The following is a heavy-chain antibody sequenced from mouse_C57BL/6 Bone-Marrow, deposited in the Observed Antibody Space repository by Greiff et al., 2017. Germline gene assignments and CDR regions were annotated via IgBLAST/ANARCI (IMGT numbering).Heavy chain of an antibody. Sequence: VQLKESGPELVKPGASVKISCKASGYSFTGYYMNWVKQSPEKSLEWIGEINPSTGGTTYNQKFKAKATLTVDKSSSTAYMQLKSLTSEDSAVXYCARWYYGSPWYFDVWGTGTTVTVSS. CDR2: INPSTGGT. J-gene: IGHJ1*03. CDR3: ARWYYGSPWYFDV. D-gene: IGHD1-1*01. CDR1: GYSFTGYY. V-gene: IGHV1-42*01.